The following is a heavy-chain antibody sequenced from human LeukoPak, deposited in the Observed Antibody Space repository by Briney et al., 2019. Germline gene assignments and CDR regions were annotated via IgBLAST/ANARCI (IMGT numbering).Heavy chain of an antibody. V-gene: IGHV4-4*07. D-gene: IGHD6-13*01. CDR1: GGSISGYY. Sequence: SETLSLTCTVSGGSISGYYWSWIRQPAGQGLEWIRRISTSGSTHCSPSLKSRVTMSVDTSRNQFSLNLSSVAAADTAVYYCARWQGIATAHNYYYYGLDVWGQGTTVTVSS. CDR2: ISTSGST. J-gene: IGHJ6*02. CDR3: ARWQGIATAHNYYYYGLDV.